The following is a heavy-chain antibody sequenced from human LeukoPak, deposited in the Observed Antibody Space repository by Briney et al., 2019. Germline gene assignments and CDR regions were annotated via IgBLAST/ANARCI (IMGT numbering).Heavy chain of an antibody. Sequence: GASVKVSCKASGGTFSSSAISWVRQAPGQGLEWTGRIIPIVGIGNYAQKFQGRVTISADKSTSTVYMELSSLRSEDTAVYYCARDMRSSDYYLAYYFDYWGQGTLVTVSS. CDR3: ARDMRSSDYYLAYYFDY. V-gene: IGHV1-69*04. D-gene: IGHD3-22*01. CDR1: GGTFSSSA. CDR2: IIPIVGIG. J-gene: IGHJ4*02.